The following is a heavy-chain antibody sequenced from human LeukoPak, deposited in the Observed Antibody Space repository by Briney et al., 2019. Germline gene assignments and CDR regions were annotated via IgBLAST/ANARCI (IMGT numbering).Heavy chain of an antibody. Sequence: PSETLSLTCTVSGGSISSYYWSWIRQPPGKGLEWIGYIYYSGSTNYNPSLKSRVTISVDTPKNQFSLKLSSVTAADTAVYYCARETASYTFDYWGQGTLVTVSS. CDR3: ARETASYTFDY. CDR2: IYYSGST. J-gene: IGHJ4*02. D-gene: IGHD2-2*02. V-gene: IGHV4-59*01. CDR1: GGSISSYY.